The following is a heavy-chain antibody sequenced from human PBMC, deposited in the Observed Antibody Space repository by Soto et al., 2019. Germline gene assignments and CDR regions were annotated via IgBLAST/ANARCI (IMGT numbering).Heavy chain of an antibody. D-gene: IGHD3-22*01. CDR3: ARGFRYYYDSSGSGNWFDP. CDR2: ISSSSSTI. J-gene: IGHJ5*02. Sequence: GGSLRLSCAASGFTFSSYAMHWVRQAPGKGLEWVSYISSSSSTIYYADSVKGRFTISRDNAKNSLYLQMNSLRDEDTAVYYCARGFRYYYDSSGSGNWFDPWGQGTLVTVSS. CDR1: GFTFSSYA. V-gene: IGHV3-48*02.